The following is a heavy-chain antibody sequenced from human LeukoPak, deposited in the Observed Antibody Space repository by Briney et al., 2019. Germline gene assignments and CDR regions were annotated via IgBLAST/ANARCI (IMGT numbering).Heavy chain of an antibody. J-gene: IGHJ4*02. V-gene: IGHV3-21*01. Sequence: GESLRLSCAASGFTFSSYSMNWVRQAPGKGLEWVSSISSSSSYIYYADSVKGRFTISRDNAKNSLYLQMNSLRAEDTAVYYCARERGRYCSSTSCYCDYWGQGTLVTVSS. CDR3: ARERGRYCSSTSCYCDY. CDR1: GFTFSSYS. D-gene: IGHD2-2*01. CDR2: ISSSSSYI.